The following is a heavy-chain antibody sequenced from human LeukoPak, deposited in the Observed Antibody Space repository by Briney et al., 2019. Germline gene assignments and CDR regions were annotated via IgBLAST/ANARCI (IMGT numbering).Heavy chain of an antibody. J-gene: IGHJ4*02. CDR1: GFTFSDYG. D-gene: IGHD2-8*01. V-gene: IGHV3-30*18. Sequence: GGSLRLSCGASGFTFSDYGMLWVRQAPGKGLEWVAIISYDGSNKYYADSVKGRFTISRDNSKNTLYLQMNSLRAEDTAVYYCAKAVNPLMVYAVDFDYWGQGTLVTVSS. CDR2: ISYDGSNK. CDR3: AKAVNPLMVYAVDFDY.